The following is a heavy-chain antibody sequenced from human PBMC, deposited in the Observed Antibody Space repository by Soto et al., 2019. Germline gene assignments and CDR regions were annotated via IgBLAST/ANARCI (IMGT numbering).Heavy chain of an antibody. D-gene: IGHD5-12*01. J-gene: IGHJ4*02. CDR2: ISSSGSTI. CDR3: ARDPTTRRYSGYSPGAYYFDY. Sequence: QVQLVESGGGLVKPGGSLRLSCAASGFTFSDYYMSWIGQAPGKGLEWVSYISSSGSTIYYADSVKGRFTISRDNAKNSLYLQMNSLRAEDTAVYYCARDPTTRRYSGYSPGAYYFDYWGQGTLVTVSS. CDR1: GFTFSDYY. V-gene: IGHV3-11*01.